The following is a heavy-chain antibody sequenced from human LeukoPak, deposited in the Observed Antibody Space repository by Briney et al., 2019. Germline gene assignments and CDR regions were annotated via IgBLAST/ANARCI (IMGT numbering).Heavy chain of an antibody. J-gene: IGHJ4*02. V-gene: IGHV3-21*04. Sequence: GGSLRLSCAASGFTFSSYSMHWVRQAPGKGLEWVSSISSNSSYKYYADSVKGRFTISRDNAKNTLYMQMNSLRAEDTAVYYCARGSIAVAGTSDYWGQGTLVTVSS. CDR2: ISSNSSYK. D-gene: IGHD6-19*01. CDR3: ARGSIAVAGTSDY. CDR1: GFTFSSYS.